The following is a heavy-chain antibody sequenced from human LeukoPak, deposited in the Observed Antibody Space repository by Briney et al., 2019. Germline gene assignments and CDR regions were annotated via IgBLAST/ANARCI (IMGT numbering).Heavy chain of an antibody. Sequence: PSETLSLTCTVSSGSISNSIYYWGWIRQPPGKGLEWIGSIYYSGSTYYNPSLKSRVTISVDTSKNQFSLKLSSVTAADTAVYYCARALGGLRGYFDYWGQGTLVTVSS. D-gene: IGHD5-12*01. J-gene: IGHJ4*02. V-gene: IGHV4-39*07. CDR2: IYYSGST. CDR3: ARALGGLRGYFDY. CDR1: SGSISNSIYY.